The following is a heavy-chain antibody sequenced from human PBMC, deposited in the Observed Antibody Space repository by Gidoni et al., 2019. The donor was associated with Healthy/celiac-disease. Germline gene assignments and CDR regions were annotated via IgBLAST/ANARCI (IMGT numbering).Heavy chain of an antibody. V-gene: IGHV3-33*01. CDR3: ARDRLTHLWSGDASDI. Sequence: QVQLVESGGGVVQPGRSLRLSCAAPGFTFSSYGMHWVRQAPGKGLEWVAVIWYDGSNKYYADSVKGRFTISRDNSKNTLYLQMNSLRAEDTAVYYCARDRLTHLWSGDASDIWGQGTMVTVSS. D-gene: IGHD3-3*01. CDR2: IWYDGSNK. J-gene: IGHJ3*02. CDR1: GFTFSSYG.